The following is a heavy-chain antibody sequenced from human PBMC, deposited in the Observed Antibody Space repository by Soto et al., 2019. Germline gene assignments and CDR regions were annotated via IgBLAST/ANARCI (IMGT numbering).Heavy chain of an antibody. CDR3: ARQGRGRFSWYFDL. CDR1: EFIFSTYW. Sequence: EVQLVESGGGLVQPGGSLRLSCAASEFIFSTYWMSWVRQAPGKGLEWVATIKQEGSETYYVDSVEGRFTISRDNAKNSLHLKMNSLRVEDKAVYFCARQGRGRFSWYFDLWGRGTLVTVSS. CDR2: IKQEGSET. V-gene: IGHV3-7*01. J-gene: IGHJ2*01. D-gene: IGHD3-3*01.